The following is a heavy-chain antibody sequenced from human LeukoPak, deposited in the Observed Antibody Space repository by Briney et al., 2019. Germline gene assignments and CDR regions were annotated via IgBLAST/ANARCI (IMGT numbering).Heavy chain of an antibody. D-gene: IGHD2-15*01. J-gene: IGHJ4*02. Sequence: SETLSLTCAVYGGSFSGYYWSWIRQPPGKGLEWIGEINHSGSTNYNPSLKSRVTISVDTSKNQFSLKLSSVTAADTAVYYCVRQSAGPYCSGGSCTYYFDYWGQGTLVTVSS. V-gene: IGHV4-34*01. CDR2: INHSGST. CDR1: GGSFSGYY. CDR3: VRQSAGPYCSGGSCTYYFDY.